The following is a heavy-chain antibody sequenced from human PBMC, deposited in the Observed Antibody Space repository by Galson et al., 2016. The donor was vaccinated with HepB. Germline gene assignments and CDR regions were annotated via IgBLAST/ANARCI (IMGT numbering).Heavy chain of an antibody. J-gene: IGHJ4*02. Sequence: SLRLSCAASEFIFSRYWMTWVRQAPGKGLEWVANINQDGSVRYYVDSVKGRFTISRDNAKSSVYLQMNSLRAEDTAVYYCARAIGAADAYWGQGTLVIVSS. CDR3: ARAIGAADAY. CDR1: EFIFSRYW. CDR2: INQDGSVR. V-gene: IGHV3-7*01. D-gene: IGHD6-13*01.